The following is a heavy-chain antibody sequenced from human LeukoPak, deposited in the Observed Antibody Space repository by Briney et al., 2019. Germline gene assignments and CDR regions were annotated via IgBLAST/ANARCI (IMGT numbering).Heavy chain of an antibody. CDR3: AKDRAQQLVLDF. Sequence: GGSLRLSCAASGFTFSSYNMNWVRQAPGKGLEWVSDISSSGSTYYADSVKGRFTISRDNSKNTLFLQVNSLRAEDTAVYYCAKDRAQQLVLDFWGQGTLVTVSS. D-gene: IGHD6-13*01. J-gene: IGHJ4*02. CDR2: ISSSGST. CDR1: GFTFSSYN. V-gene: IGHV3-48*01.